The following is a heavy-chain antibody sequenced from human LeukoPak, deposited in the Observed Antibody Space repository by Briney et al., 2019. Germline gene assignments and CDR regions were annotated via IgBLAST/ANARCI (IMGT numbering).Heavy chain of an antibody. D-gene: IGHD4-17*01. J-gene: IGHJ3*02. V-gene: IGHV3-30*18. CDR2: ISNDGSNK. Sequence: GRSLRLSCAASGFTFSYYGMHWVRQAPGKGLEWVAIISNDGSNKTYADSVKGRFTISRDNSKNTLFLQMNSLRAEDTAVYYCAKDLRGYGDYTCTFDIWAKGQRSPSLQ. CDR1: GFTFSYYG. CDR3: AKDLRGYGDYTCTFDI.